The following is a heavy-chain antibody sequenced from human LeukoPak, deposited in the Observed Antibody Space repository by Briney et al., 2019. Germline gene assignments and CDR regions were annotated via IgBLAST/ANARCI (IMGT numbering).Heavy chain of an antibody. CDR2: INPNSSAT. CDR3: ARSDYGSGLTFDY. Sequence: ASVKVSCKASGYTFTGYYMHWVRQAPGQGLEWMGWINPNSSATTYALQFQGRVTMTRDTSISTAYMELSRLRSDDTAVYYCARSDYGSGLTFDYWGQGTLVTVSS. CDR1: GYTFTGYY. V-gene: IGHV1-2*02. J-gene: IGHJ4*02. D-gene: IGHD3-10*01.